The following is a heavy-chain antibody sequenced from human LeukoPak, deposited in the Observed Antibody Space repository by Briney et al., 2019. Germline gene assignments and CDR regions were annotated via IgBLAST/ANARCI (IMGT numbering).Heavy chain of an antibody. CDR1: GYTFTSYG. Sequence: GASVNLSCKASGYTFTSYGISWVRQAPGHGLEGMGWISAYNGNTNYAQKLQGRVTMTTDTSTSTAYMDLRSLRSDDTAVYSCARDQGNCYGSWSYYRDYWGQGTLVTVSS. V-gene: IGHV1-18*01. J-gene: IGHJ4*02. CDR3: ARDQGNCYGSWSYYRDY. CDR2: ISAYNGNT. D-gene: IGHD3-10*01.